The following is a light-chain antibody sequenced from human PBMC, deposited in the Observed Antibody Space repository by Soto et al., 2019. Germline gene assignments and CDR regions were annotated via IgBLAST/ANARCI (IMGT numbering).Light chain of an antibody. CDR3: QQYGGSTRT. CDR2: GAS. J-gene: IGKJ2*01. V-gene: IGKV3-20*01. CDR1: QSVTTQ. Sequence: EIVLTQSPGTLSLSPGGRATLSCRASQSVTTQLAWYQQKPGQAPRLIIHGASSRATGVPDRITGSGSGTDFTLSISRLEPEDFAVYYCQQYGGSTRTFGQGTKVDIK.